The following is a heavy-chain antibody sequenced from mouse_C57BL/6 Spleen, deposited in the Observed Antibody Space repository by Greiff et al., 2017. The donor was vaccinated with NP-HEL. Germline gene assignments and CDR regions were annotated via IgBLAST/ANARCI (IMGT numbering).Heavy chain of an antibody. V-gene: IGHV1-80*01. CDR2: IYPGDGDT. J-gene: IGHJ4*01. Sequence: QVQLQQSGAELVKPGASVKISCKASGYAFSSYWMNWVKQRPGKGLEWIGQIYPGDGDTNYNGKLKGKATLTADKSSSTAYMQLSNLTSEDSAVYFWARKGVTTVAYYYAMDYWGQGTSVTVSS. CDR3: ARKGVTTVAYYYAMDY. CDR1: GYAFSSYW. D-gene: IGHD1-1*01.